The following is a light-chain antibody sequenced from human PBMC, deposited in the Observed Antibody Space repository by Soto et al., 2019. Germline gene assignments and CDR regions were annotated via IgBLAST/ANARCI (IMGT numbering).Light chain of an antibody. J-gene: IGKJ1*01. CDR1: QSVISSC. CDR2: GAS. V-gene: IGKV3-20*01. Sequence: LTQSPGPLSLSPGERAPLSFRARQSVISSCFASYKQKPGQAPRLLIYGASSRATGIPDRFSGSGSGTDFTLTISRLEPEDFAVYYCQQYGSSPQTFGQGTKVDIK. CDR3: QQYGSSPQT.